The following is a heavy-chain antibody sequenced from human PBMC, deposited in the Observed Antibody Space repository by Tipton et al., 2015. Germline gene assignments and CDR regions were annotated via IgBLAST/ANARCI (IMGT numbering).Heavy chain of an antibody. CDR1: GGSVSSARYY. V-gene: IGHV4-61*01. CDR3: ARDPDAFDI. J-gene: IGHJ3*02. Sequence: TLSLTCTVSGGSVSSARYYWSWIRQPPGKGLEWIGCINYSGSTTYNPSFKSRVTISVDTSKNQFSLKLSSVTAADTAVYYCARDPDAFDIWGQGTMVTVSS. CDR2: INYSGST.